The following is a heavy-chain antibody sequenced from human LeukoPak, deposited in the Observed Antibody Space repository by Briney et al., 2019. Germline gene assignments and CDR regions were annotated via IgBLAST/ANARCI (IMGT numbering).Heavy chain of an antibody. CDR1: GFTLNSFW. CDR2: MNEYATTR. D-gene: IGHD1-14*01. V-gene: IGHV3-74*01. J-gene: IGHJ4*02. Sequence: GGSLRLSCVASGFTLNSFWMHWVRQAPGKGLVWVSDMNEYATTRRYADAVKGRFTISRDNAKNTLYLQMNNLRAEDTAMYFCARGGVNPVDHWGQGTLFTVSS. CDR3: ARGGVNPVDH.